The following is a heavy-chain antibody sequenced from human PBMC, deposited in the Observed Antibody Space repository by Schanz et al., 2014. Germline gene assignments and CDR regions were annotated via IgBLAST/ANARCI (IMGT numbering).Heavy chain of an antibody. D-gene: IGHD1-1*01. Sequence: VKLVESGGGAVRPGGSLRLSCAASGFTLSSYWMHWVRQVPGKGLEWVAVIWSDGSTKYYADSVKGRFTISRDNSKNTLYLQMNSLRADDTAVYFCARAHGNNWYGKGLDYWGQGTQVTVSS. CDR1: GFTLSSYW. CDR3: ARAHGNNWYGKGLDY. V-gene: IGHV3-33*01. J-gene: IGHJ4*02. CDR2: IWSDGSTK.